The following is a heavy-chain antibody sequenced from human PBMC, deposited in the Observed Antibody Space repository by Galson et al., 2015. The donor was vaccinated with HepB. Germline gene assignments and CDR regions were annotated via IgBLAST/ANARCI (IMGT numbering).Heavy chain of an antibody. V-gene: IGHV3-7*01. CDR1: GFTFSSYW. D-gene: IGHD3-10*01. CDR2: INQDGSEK. CDR3: AREKDLDLVRHGSLDY. Sequence: SLRLSCAVSGFTFSSYWMSWVRQAPEKGLEWMANINQDGSEKNYMNSVKGRFTISRDNAKNALFLQMDSLRADDTAVYYCAREKDLDLVRHGSLDYWGQATIVTGSS. J-gene: IGHJ4*02.